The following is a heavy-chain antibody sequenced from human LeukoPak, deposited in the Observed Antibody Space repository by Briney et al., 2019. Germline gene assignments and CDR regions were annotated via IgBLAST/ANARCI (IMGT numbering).Heavy chain of an antibody. V-gene: IGHV1-18*01. CDR2: ISAYNGNT. CDR1: GGTFSSYA. J-gene: IGHJ4*02. Sequence: GASVKVSCKASGGTFSSYAISWVRQAPGQGLEWMGWISAYNGNTNYAQKLQGRVTMTTDTSTSTAYMELRSLRSDDTAVYYCAREGSHYYDSSGYYLVYYFDYWGQGTLVTVSS. CDR3: AREGSHYYDSSGYYLVYYFDY. D-gene: IGHD3-22*01.